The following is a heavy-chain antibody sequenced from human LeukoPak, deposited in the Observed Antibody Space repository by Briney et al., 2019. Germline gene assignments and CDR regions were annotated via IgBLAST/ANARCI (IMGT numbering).Heavy chain of an antibody. J-gene: IGHJ3*02. CDR1: GFTFSSYS. D-gene: IGHD3-22*01. CDR2: ISSSSSYI. Sequence: GGSLRLSCAAPGFTFSSYSMNWVRQAPGKGLEWVSSISSSSSYIYYADSVKGRFTISRDNAEKSLYLQMNSLTVEDMALYYCAKAGFSGYCNDPFDIWGQGTMVTVSS. V-gene: IGHV3-21*04. CDR3: AKAGFSGYCNDPFDI.